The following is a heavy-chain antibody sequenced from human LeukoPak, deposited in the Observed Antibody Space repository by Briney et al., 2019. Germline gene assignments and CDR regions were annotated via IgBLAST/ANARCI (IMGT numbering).Heavy chain of an antibody. CDR3: ARDQVGVFDP. Sequence: PSETLSLTCTVSNSSINSIYYWGWIRQPPGKGLEWIASIYHSGSTYYNPPLKNRVTVSVDKSNNQFSLKLNSVTAADTAVYYCARDQVGVFDPWGQGTLVTVSS. D-gene: IGHD1-26*01. CDR1: NSSINSIYY. J-gene: IGHJ5*02. V-gene: IGHV4-38-2*02. CDR2: IYHSGST.